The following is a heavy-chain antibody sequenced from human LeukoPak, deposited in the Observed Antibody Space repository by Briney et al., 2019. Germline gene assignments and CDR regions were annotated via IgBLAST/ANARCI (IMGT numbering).Heavy chain of an antibody. D-gene: IGHD2-15*01. CDR1: GGSFSGYY. V-gene: IGHV4-34*01. CDR2: INHSGST. Sequence: PSETLSLTCAVYGGSFSGYYWSWIRQPPGKGLEWIGEINHSGSTNYNPSLKSRVTISVDTSKNQFSLKLSSVTAADTAVYYCARIGYCSGGSCYSGDYWGQGTLVTVSS. J-gene: IGHJ4*02. CDR3: ARIGYCSGGSCYSGDY.